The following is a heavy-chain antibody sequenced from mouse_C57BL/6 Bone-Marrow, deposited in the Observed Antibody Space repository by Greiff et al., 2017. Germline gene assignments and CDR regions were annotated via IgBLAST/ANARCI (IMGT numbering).Heavy chain of an antibody. V-gene: IGHV1-59*01. CDR1: GYTFTSYW. CDR3: ARVSIYYDYDVGSYWYFDV. Sequence: VQLQQPGAELVRPGTSVQLSCKASGYTFTSYWTHWVKQRPGQGLEWIGVLDPSDSYTNYNQKFKGKATVTVDTSSSHAYKQLSSLTSEDSAVYYCARVSIYYDYDVGSYWYFDVWGTGTTVTVSS. J-gene: IGHJ1*03. D-gene: IGHD2-4*01. CDR2: LDPSDSYT.